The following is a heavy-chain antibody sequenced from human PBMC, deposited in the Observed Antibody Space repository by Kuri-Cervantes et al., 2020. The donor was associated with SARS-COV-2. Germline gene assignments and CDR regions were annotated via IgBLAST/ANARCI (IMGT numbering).Heavy chain of an antibody. D-gene: IGHD1-26*01. Sequence: GEALNISYAASGFSFSTYGMGWVRQAPGKGLEWVSSITGSADGGNTYHAESVKGRFTISRDKSKSTLFLQMSSLRTEDTAMYYCANHDDGTYPSWGRGTLVTVSS. CDR1: GFSFSTYG. V-gene: IGHV3-23*01. CDR2: ITGSADGGNT. J-gene: IGHJ4*02. CDR3: ANHDDGTYPS.